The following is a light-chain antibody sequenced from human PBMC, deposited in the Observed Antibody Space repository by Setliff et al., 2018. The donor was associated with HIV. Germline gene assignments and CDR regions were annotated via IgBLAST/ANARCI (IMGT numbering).Light chain of an antibody. V-gene: IGLV1-40*01. J-gene: IGLJ3*02. Sequence: QSVLTQPPSVSGAPGQGVTISCTGSSSNIGASYDVHWYQQIPGTAPKLLIYGNNNRPSGVPARFSGSKSGTSASLAITGLQPEDEAHYYCQSFDTSLRGWVVFGGGTKVTV. CDR1: SSNIGASYD. CDR3: QSFDTSLRGWVV. CDR2: GNN.